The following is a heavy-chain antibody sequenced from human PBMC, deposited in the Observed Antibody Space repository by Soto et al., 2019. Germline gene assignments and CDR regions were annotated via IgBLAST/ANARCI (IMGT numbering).Heavy chain of an antibody. Sequence: PSETLSLTCTVSGASISGFYWSWIRKSAGKGLEWIGRIYATGTTDYNPSLKSRVMMSVDTSKKQFSLKLRSVTAADTAVYYCVRDGTKTLRDWFDPWGQGISITVSS. CDR2: IYATGTT. D-gene: IGHD1-1*01. V-gene: IGHV4-4*07. CDR1: GASISGFY. J-gene: IGHJ5*02. CDR3: VRDGTKTLRDWFDP.